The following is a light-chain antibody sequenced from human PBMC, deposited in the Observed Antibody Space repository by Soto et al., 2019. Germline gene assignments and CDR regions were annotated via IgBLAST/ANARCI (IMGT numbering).Light chain of an antibody. CDR3: YSAADNNVV. CDR1: VLAKKY. V-gene: IGLV3-27*01. Sequence: SYELTQPSSVSVSPGQTARITCSGDVLAKKYARWFQQKPGQAPVLVIYKDSERPSGIPERFSGSSSGTTVTLTISGAQVEDEADYYCYSAADNNVVFGGWPKLTVL. CDR2: KDS. J-gene: IGLJ2*01.